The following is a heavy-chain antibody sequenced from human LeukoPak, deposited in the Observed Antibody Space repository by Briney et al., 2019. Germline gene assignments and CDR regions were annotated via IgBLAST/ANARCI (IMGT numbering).Heavy chain of an antibody. CDR3: ARDPRGGSYLFYYYYMDV. Sequence: PSQTLSLTCTVSGGSISSGDYYWNWIRQPPGKGLKWIEYISYSGSTYFNPSLRSRVTISVDTSENQFSLKLSSVTAADTAVYYCARDPRGGSYLFYYYYMDVWGKGTTVTVSS. V-gene: IGHV4-30-4*08. CDR2: ISYSGST. J-gene: IGHJ6*03. CDR1: GGSISSGDYY. D-gene: IGHD1-26*01.